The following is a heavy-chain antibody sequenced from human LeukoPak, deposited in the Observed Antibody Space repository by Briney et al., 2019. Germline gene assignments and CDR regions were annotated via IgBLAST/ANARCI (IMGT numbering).Heavy chain of an antibody. V-gene: IGHV3-30*01. D-gene: IGHD1-26*01. CDR3: AREEWELFACDI. J-gene: IGHJ3*02. CDR1: GLTFSNYA. Sequence: GRSLRLSCAASGLTFSNYAMHWVRQAPGKGLEWVAVISYDGSNKYYADSVRGRFTLSRDNSKNTLYLQMNSLRTEDTSVYYCAREEWELFACDIWGQGTMVTVPS. CDR2: ISYDGSNK.